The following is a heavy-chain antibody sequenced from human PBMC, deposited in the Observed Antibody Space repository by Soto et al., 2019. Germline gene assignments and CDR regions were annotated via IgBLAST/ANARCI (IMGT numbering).Heavy chain of an antibody. CDR3: AKDPNGDYICAFDF. CDR1: GFTFSDYA. J-gene: IGHJ3*01. CDR2: IIASGTYS. D-gene: IGHD4-17*01. Sequence: QLLESGGGLVQPGGSLRLSCAASGFTFSDYAMTWVRQAPGKGLEWVSGIIASGTYSKYADSVNGRFTISRDNAKNTLYQQMNGLRVEDTAVYFCAKDPNGDYICAFDFWGQGTMVTVSS. V-gene: IGHV3-23*01.